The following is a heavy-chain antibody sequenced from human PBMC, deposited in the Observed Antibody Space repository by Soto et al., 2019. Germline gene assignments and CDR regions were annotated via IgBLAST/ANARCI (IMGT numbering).Heavy chain of an antibody. Sequence: ASVKVSCKASGGTFSNYPISWVRQAPGQGLEWMGGMHSGNDNTKYSEKFQARVSFSSDTSASTAYMELSSLRSEDTGVYYCAREDLLSGRTGYVYWGQGTLVTVSS. V-gene: IGHV1-3*01. CDR2: MHSGNDNT. J-gene: IGHJ4*02. CDR1: GGTFSNYP. CDR3: AREDLLSGRTGYVY. D-gene: IGHD3-9*01.